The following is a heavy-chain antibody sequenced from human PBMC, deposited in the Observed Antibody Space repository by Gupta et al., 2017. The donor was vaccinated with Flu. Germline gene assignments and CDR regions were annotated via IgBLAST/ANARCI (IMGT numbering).Heavy chain of an antibody. D-gene: IGHD2-2*01. V-gene: IGHV3-30-3*01. CDR2: MSYDGVNK. CDR3: VTYCSNANCRDAY. J-gene: IGHJ4*02. Sequence: RQAPGKGLEWVAVMSYDGVNKYYADFVEGRFTISRDNSEHTLYLQMDTLTPEDTALYYCVTYCSNANCRDAYWGQGVLVTVSS.